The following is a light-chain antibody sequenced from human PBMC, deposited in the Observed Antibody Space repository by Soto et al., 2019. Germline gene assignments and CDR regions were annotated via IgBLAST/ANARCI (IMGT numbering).Light chain of an antibody. CDR3: QSYDSGLIGYV. J-gene: IGLJ1*01. CDR2: GSG. V-gene: IGLV1-40*01. Sequence: QSVLTQPPSVSGAPGQTVTISCAGSTSNIGAGYDVHWYQQVSGRAPKLLIYGSGYRPSGVPGRFSGSKSGTSASLAITALQAEDEADYFCQSYDSGLIGYVFGTGTKVTVL. CDR1: TSNIGAGYD.